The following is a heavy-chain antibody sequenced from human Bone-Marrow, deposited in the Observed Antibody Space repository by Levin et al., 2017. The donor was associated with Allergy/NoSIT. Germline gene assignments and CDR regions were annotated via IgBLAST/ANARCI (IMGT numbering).Heavy chain of an antibody. V-gene: IGHV1-18*01. Sequence: GESLKISCKTSANTITTYAITWVRQAPGQGLEWMGWTNAFNGHTIYAQKVQGRVTMTTDTSTSTAYMELRSLTSDDTAVYYCARVISPPIEYSGYEYYFDSWGQGTLVTVSS. CDR3: ARVISPPIEYSGYEYYFDS. CDR1: ANTITTYA. CDR2: TNAFNGHT. J-gene: IGHJ4*02. D-gene: IGHD5-12*01.